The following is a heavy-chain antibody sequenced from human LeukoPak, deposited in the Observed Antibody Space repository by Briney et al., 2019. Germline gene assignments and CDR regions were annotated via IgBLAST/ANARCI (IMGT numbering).Heavy chain of an antibody. CDR1: GGTSSRYS. V-gene: IGHV1-69*06. D-gene: IGHD3-10*01. Sequence: SVKVSCKASGGTSSRYSISWVRQAPGQGLEWMGVIIPIFGRTDYAQKFQGRVTITADKFTSTAYMELSSLRSEDTAVYYCSKSHYYGSGIFDYWGQGTLVTVSS. CDR3: SKSHYYGSGIFDY. J-gene: IGHJ4*02. CDR2: IIPIFGRT.